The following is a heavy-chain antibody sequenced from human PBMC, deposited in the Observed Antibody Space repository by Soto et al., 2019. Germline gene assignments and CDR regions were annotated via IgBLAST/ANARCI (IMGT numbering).Heavy chain of an antibody. CDR3: AREVNTVIMPGDTEDYSGLDV. CDR1: GYVFSSAF. D-gene: IGHD2-21*02. Sequence: QVQLVQSGAEVKKPGASVKVSCKASGYVFSSAFIHWVRQAPGQGLEWMGMISPAIGSTTYAHNLQGRIAVTRDMSTATVYMDLSSLTSADTAIYYWAREVNTVIMPGDTEDYSGLDVWGQGTTVIVSS. V-gene: IGHV1-46*04. CDR2: ISPAIGST. J-gene: IGHJ6*02.